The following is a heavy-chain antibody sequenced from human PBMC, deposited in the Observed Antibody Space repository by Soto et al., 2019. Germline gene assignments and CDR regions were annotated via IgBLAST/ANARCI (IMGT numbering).Heavy chain of an antibody. CDR3: ANQDVDTAMAPYYYYGMDV. D-gene: IGHD5-18*01. Sequence: GSLRLSCAASGFTFCSYGMHWVRQAPGKGLEWVAVISYDGSNKYYADSVKGRFTISRDNSKNTLYLQMNSLRAEDTAVYYCANQDVDTAMAPYYYYGMDVWGQGTTVTVSS. J-gene: IGHJ6*02. CDR1: GFTFCSYG. CDR2: ISYDGSNK. V-gene: IGHV3-30*18.